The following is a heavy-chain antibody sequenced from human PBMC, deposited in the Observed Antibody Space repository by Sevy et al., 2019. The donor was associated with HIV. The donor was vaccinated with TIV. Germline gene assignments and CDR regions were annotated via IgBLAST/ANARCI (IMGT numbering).Heavy chain of an antibody. J-gene: IGHJ3*02. CDR1: GFTFSSYW. Sequence: GGSLRLSCAASGFTFSSYWMSWVRQAPGKGLEWVANIKPDGSEKFYVDSVKGRFTISRGNSKNSMYLQVNSLGAEDRAVCYGAREDYYDSSDYYTDAFDIWGQGAMVTVSS. V-gene: IGHV3-7*01. D-gene: IGHD3-22*01. CDR2: IKPDGSEK. CDR3: AREDYYDSSDYYTDAFDI.